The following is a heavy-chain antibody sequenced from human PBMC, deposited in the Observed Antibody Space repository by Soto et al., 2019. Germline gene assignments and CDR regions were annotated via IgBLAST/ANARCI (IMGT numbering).Heavy chain of an antibody. Sequence: SETLSLTCTVSGGPISSSSYYWGWIRQPPGKGLEWIGSIYYSGSTYYNPSLKSRVTISVDTSKNQFSLKLSSVTAADTAVYYCAVYCSSTSCSGYWGQGTLVTVSS. CDR3: AVYCSSTSCSGY. CDR2: IYYSGST. D-gene: IGHD2-2*01. CDR1: GGPISSSSYY. J-gene: IGHJ4*02. V-gene: IGHV4-39*01.